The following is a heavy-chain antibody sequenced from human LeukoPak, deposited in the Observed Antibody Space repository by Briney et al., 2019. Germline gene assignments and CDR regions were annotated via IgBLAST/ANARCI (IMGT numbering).Heavy chain of an antibody. CDR1: GFTVSSYY. V-gene: IGHV3-53*01. CDR2: IYTGGGR. J-gene: IGHJ6*04. CDR3: ARDSSGYYDV. Sequence: PGGSLRLSCAASGFTVSSYYMNWVRQAPGKELERVSVIYTGGGRYYADSVRGRFTISRDNAKNSLYLQMNSLRAEDTAVYYCARDSSGYYDVWGKGTTVTVSS. D-gene: IGHD3-3*01.